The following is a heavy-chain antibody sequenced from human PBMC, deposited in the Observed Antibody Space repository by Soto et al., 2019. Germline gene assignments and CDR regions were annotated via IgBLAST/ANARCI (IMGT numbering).Heavy chain of an antibody. D-gene: IGHD1-26*01. Sequence: QVQLQESGPGLVKPSETLSLTCSVSGDSVSSYYWSWIRQPPGKGLEWIGYVYYDGSTNYNPSLDTRVTISIHTSKNQVSLKFNSVTAADPAVYHCARGRRAPTVYYGLDVWGQGTTVAVSS. J-gene: IGHJ6*02. CDR3: ARGRRAPTVYYGLDV. V-gene: IGHV4-59*02. CDR2: VYYDGST. CDR1: GDSVSSYY.